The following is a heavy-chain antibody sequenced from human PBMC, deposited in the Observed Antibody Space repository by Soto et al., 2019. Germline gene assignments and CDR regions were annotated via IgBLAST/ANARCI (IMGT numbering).Heavy chain of an antibody. CDR2: ISGSGDST. CDR1: GFTFSSYA. J-gene: IGHJ4*02. Sequence: PGGSLRLSCAASGFTFSSYAMSWVRQAPGKGLEWVSAISGSGDSTYYADSVKGRFTISRDNSKNTLYLQMNSLRAEDTAVYYCAKGDLQLERRFLLYYFDYWGQGTLVTVSS. D-gene: IGHD1-1*01. CDR3: AKGDLQLERRFLLYYFDY. V-gene: IGHV3-23*01.